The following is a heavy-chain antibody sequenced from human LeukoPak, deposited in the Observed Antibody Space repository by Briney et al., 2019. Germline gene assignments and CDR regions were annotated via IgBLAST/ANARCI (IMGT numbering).Heavy chain of an antibody. CDR2: ISYDGSNK. CDR3: AKEGYYYDSSGYYFIDY. CDR1: GFTFSSYG. Sequence: GGSLRLSCAASGFTFSSYGMHWVRQAPGKGLEWVAVISYDGSNKYYADSVKGRFTISRDNSKNTLYLQMNSLRAEDTAVYYCAKEGYYYDSSGYYFIDYWGQGTLVTASS. D-gene: IGHD3-22*01. V-gene: IGHV3-30*18. J-gene: IGHJ4*02.